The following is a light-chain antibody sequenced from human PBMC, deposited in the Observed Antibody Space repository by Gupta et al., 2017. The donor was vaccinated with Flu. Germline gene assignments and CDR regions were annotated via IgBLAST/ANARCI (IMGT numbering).Light chain of an antibody. V-gene: IGKV1-9*01. CDR2: GAS. Sequence: SFLSASVGDRVTITCRASQDISSFLAWHQQKPGKAPKLLIYGASTWQSGVPSRFSGSGYGTEFTLTISSRQPEDSATYYCQQLNSYPSWTFGGGTKVEI. J-gene: IGKJ4*01. CDR1: QDISSF. CDR3: QQLNSYPSWT.